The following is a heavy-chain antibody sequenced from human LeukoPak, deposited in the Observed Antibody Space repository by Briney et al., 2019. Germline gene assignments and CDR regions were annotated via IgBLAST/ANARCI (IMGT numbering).Heavy chain of an antibody. CDR2: INPTGGST. V-gene: IGHV1-46*01. Sequence: ASVKVSCKASGYTFPSYFMHWVRQAPGQGPEWMGIINPTGGSTTYAQKFQGRVTMTRDTSTSTVYMELSSLRSDDTAVYYCARTAARRFDYWGQGTLVTVSS. D-gene: IGHD6-6*01. J-gene: IGHJ4*02. CDR3: ARTAARRFDY. CDR1: GYTFPSYF.